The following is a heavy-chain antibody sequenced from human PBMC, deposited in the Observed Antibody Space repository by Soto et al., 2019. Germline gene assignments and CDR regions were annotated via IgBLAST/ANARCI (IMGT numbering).Heavy chain of an antibody. Sequence: QVQLVQSGAEVKKPGSSVKVSCKASGGTFSSYAISWVRQAPGQGLEWMGGIIPIFGTANYAQKFQGRVTITADESTSTAYMELSSLRSEDTAVYYCARSAFWSGYRNYYYYGMDVWGQGTTVTVSS. V-gene: IGHV1-69*01. CDR2: IIPIFGTA. CDR1: GGTFSSYA. J-gene: IGHJ6*02. CDR3: ARSAFWSGYRNYYYYGMDV. D-gene: IGHD3-3*01.